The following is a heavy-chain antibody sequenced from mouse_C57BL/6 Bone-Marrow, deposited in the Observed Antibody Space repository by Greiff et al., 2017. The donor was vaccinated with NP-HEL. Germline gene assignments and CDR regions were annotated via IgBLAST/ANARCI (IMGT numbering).Heavy chain of an antibody. V-gene: IGHV1-26*01. Sequence: VQLQQSGPELVKPGASVKISCKASGYTFTDYYMNWVKQSHGKSLEWIGDINPNNGGTSYNQKFKGKATLTVDKSSSTAYMELRSLTSEDSAVYYCAREGIYYGNYGWYFDVWGTGTTVTVSS. CDR2: INPNNGGT. D-gene: IGHD2-1*01. J-gene: IGHJ1*03. CDR1: GYTFTDYY. CDR3: AREGIYYGNYGWYFDV.